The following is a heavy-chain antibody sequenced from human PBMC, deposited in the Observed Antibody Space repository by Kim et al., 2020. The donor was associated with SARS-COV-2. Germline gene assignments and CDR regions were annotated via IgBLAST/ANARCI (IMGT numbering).Heavy chain of an antibody. J-gene: IGHJ4*02. D-gene: IGHD6-13*01. Sequence: SETLSLTCTVSGGSISSYYWSWIRQPPGKGLEWIGYIYYSGSTNYNPSLKSRVTISVDTSKNQFSLKLSSVTAADTAVYYCARHAYSSSWYVGTNFDYWGQGTLVTVSS. CDR2: IYYSGST. CDR3: ARHAYSSSWYVGTNFDY. V-gene: IGHV4-59*08. CDR1: GGSISSYY.